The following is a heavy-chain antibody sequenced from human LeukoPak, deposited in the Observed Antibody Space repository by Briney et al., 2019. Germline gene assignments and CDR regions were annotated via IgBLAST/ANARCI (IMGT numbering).Heavy chain of an antibody. V-gene: IGHV3-23*01. J-gene: IGHJ2*01. CDR2: INTAGSNT. Sequence: GGSLRLSCAASGFTFNNYVMSWVRQAPGKGLEWVSSINTAGSNTYYPDSVKGRFTVSRDNSRNTLSLQMNSLGPDDTAVYYCAKRGSTVPSSWYFALWGRGTLVTVSS. CDR3: AKRGSTVPSSWYFAL. D-gene: IGHD4-17*01. CDR1: GFTFNNYV.